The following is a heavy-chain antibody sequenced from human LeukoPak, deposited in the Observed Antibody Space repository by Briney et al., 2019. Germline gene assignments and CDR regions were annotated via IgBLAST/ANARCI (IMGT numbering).Heavy chain of an antibody. CDR2: ISGSGGST. D-gene: IGHD6-13*01. Sequence: GGSLRLSCAASGFTSSSYAMSWVRQAPGKGLEWVSAISGSGGSTYYADSVKGRFTISRDNSKNTLYLQMNSLRAEDTAVYYCAKAGFSSSWLFDYWGQGTLVTVSS. V-gene: IGHV3-23*01. CDR3: AKAGFSSSWLFDY. CDR1: GFTSSSYA. J-gene: IGHJ4*02.